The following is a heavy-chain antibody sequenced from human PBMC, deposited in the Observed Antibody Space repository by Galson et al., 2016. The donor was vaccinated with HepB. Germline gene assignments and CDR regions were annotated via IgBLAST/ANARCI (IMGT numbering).Heavy chain of an antibody. V-gene: IGHV5-10-1*01. Sequence: SGAEVKEPGESLRISCKGSGYSFAAFWISWVRQMPGRGLEWEGRIDPGDSYTNYSPSFEGHVTISTDKSIGAAYLQWNSLKASDSGVYYCARHKPAALRLVDLSFNYWGQGTLVTVSS. J-gene: IGHJ4*02. CDR3: ARHKPAALRLVDLSFNY. CDR2: IDPGDSYT. D-gene: IGHD3-16*02. CDR1: GYSFAAFW.